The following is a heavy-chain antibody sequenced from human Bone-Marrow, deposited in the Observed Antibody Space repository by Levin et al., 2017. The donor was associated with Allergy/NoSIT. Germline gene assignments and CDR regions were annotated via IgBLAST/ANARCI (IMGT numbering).Heavy chain of an antibody. CDR1: GDTLNDIS. Sequence: GESLKISCKLSGDTLNDISIHWVRQAPGQGLEWLGGSDPEDGEISHAENFQGRLTLTEDTSTDTAYMDLTNLTSDDTAVYYCAADSLELIGAFDIWGLGTLVSVSS. CDR2: SDPEDGEI. CDR3: AADSLELIGAFDI. J-gene: IGHJ3*02. D-gene: IGHD3-10*01. V-gene: IGHV1-24*01.